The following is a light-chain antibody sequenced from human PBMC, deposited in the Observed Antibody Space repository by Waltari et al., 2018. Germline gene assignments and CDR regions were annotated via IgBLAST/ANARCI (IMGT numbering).Light chain of an antibody. CDR3: QQYYTAPYT. Sequence: DIVMTQSPDSLAVSLGEKATINCKSNQSLLYNSNNKNYLAWYQQKPGQPLKLFFYWASSRETGAPDRFSGSGSGTDFTLTIGSLQAEDVAVYYCQQYYTAPYTFGQGTKLEIK. J-gene: IGKJ2*01. CDR1: QSLLYNSNNKNY. CDR2: WAS. V-gene: IGKV4-1*01.